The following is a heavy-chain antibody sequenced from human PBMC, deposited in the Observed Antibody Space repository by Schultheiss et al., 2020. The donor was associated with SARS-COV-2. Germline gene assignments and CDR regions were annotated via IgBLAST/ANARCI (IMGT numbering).Heavy chain of an antibody. J-gene: IGHJ2*01. Sequence: GGSLRLSCAASGFTFSSYAMSWVRQAPGKGLEWVSRINEDGTITDDADSVKGRFTISRDNAKNTLYLQMNSLRAEDTAVYYCIRDLAGAHDLWGRGTLVTVSS. CDR3: IRDLAGAHDL. CDR1: GFTFSSYA. V-gene: IGHV3-74*01. CDR2: INEDGTIT.